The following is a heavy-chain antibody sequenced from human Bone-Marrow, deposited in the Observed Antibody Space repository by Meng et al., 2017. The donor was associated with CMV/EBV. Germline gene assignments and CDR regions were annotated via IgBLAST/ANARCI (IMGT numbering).Heavy chain of an antibody. Sequence: GGSLRLSCAVSGVTFRKTGMSWLRQVPGKGPEWVADMSGNGREIYYVDSVKGRFTVSRDNAKNLLFPQMNSLRVEDTAVYYCAGLWIWGPGTLVTVSS. J-gene: IGHJ4*02. CDR1: GVTFRKTG. V-gene: IGHV3-7*01. CDR2: MSGNGREI. D-gene: IGHD1-1*01. CDR3: AGLWI.